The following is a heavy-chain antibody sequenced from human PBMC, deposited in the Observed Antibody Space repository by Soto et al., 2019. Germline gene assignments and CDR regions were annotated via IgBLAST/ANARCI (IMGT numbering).Heavy chain of an antibody. Sequence: QLQLQESGPGLVKPSETLSLTCTVSGGSISSSSYYWGWIRQPPGKGLEWIGSIYYSGSTYYNPSLKSRVTISVDTSKNQFSLKLSSVTAADTAVYYCATQTYKMATYYYYGMDVWGQGTTVTVSS. CDR2: IYYSGST. D-gene: IGHD5-12*01. J-gene: IGHJ6*02. CDR3: ATQTYKMATYYYYGMDV. V-gene: IGHV4-39*01. CDR1: GGSISSSSYY.